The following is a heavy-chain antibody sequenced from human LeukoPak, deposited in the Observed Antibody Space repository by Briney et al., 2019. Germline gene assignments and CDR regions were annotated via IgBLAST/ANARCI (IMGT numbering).Heavy chain of an antibody. CDR1: GGSISSSSYY. V-gene: IGHV4-39*07. CDR2: IYYSGST. J-gene: IGHJ3*02. Sequence: PSETLSLTCTVSGGSISSSSYYWGWIRQPPGKGLEWIGSIYYSGSTYYNPSLKSRVTISVDTSKNQFSLKLSSVTAADTAAYYCARTGYYDSSGYYAFDIWGQGTMVTVS. D-gene: IGHD3-22*01. CDR3: ARTGYYDSSGYYAFDI.